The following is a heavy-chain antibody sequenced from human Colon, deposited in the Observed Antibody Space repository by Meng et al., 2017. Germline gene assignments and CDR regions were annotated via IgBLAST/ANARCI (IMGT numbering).Heavy chain of an antibody. CDR3: ARVHDSSGYMGYYYYGMDV. CDR2: IYYSGST. Sequence: GSLRLSCTVSGGPISSYYWSWIRQPPGKGLEWIGYIYYSGSTNYNPSLKSRVTISVDTSKNQFSLKLSFVTAADTAVYYCARVHDSSGYMGYYYYGMDVWGQGTTVTVSS. CDR1: GGPISSYY. J-gene: IGHJ6*02. D-gene: IGHD3-22*01. V-gene: IGHV4-59*01.